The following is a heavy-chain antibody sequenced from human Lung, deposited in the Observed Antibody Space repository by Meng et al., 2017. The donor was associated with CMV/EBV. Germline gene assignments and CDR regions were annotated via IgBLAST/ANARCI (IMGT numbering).Heavy chain of an antibody. J-gene: IGHJ4*02. D-gene: IGHD4-17*01. CDR1: RNFFTRHA. CDR2: ISADNQNT. Sequence: ASVXVSXKAPRNFFTRHAITWVRQAPGQGLEWMGWISADNQNTNLIQKFQGRITLTTDASTSTAYMELRSLRSDDTAVYYCARGGDYGDFHDPFDYWGQGTXVTVSS. V-gene: IGHV1-18*01. CDR3: ARGGDYGDFHDPFDY.